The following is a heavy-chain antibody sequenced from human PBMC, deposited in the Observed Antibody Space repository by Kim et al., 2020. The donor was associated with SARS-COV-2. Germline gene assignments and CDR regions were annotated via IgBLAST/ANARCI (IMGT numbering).Heavy chain of an antibody. D-gene: IGHD3-10*01. CDR1: GGSFSGYY. CDR2: INHSGST. Sequence: SETLSLTCAVYGGSFSGYYWSWIRQPPGKGLEWIGEINHSGSTNYNPSLKSRVTISVDTSKNQFSLKLSSVTAADTAVYYCAGQLLLWFGESLFDYRGQG. CDR3: AGQLLLWFGESLFDY. J-gene: IGHJ4*02. V-gene: IGHV4-34*01.